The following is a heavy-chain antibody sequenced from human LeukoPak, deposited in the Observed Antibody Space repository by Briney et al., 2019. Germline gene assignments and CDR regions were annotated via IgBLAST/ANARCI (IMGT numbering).Heavy chain of an antibody. D-gene: IGHD6-13*01. CDR2: INSGNGDT. CDR1: GYTFTSYS. V-gene: IGHV1-3*01. J-gene: IGHJ1*01. CDR3: AKGPQLDTPTVEYFQH. Sequence: GASVKVSCKTSGYTFTSYSMQWVRQAPGQGLEWMGWINSGNGDTKYSQRFQGRVTITRDTSANTIYMELSSLRSEDTAVYYCAKGPQLDTPTVEYFQHWGQGTLVTVSS.